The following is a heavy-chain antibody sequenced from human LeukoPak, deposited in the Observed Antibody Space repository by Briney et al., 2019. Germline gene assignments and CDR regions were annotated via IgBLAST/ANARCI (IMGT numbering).Heavy chain of an antibody. Sequence: PSETLSLTCTVSGGSISSYYWSWIRQPPGKGLGWIGYIYYSGSTNYNPSLKSRVTISVDTSKNQFSLKLSSVTAADTAVYYCARDIQGGWFDPWGQGTLVTVSS. J-gene: IGHJ5*02. V-gene: IGHV4-59*12. CDR3: ARDIQGGWFDP. CDR2: IYYSGST. CDR1: GGSISSYY.